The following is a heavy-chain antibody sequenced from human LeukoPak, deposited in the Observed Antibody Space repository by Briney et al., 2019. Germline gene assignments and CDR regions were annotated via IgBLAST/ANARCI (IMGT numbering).Heavy chain of an antibody. J-gene: IGHJ4*02. CDR1: GFTFSSYS. D-gene: IGHD3-3*01. CDR3: ARGGPFWSGYYADFDY. V-gene: IGHV3-21*01. CDR2: ISSSSSYI. Sequence: PGGSLRLSCAASGFTFSSYSMNWVRQAPGKGLEWVSSISSSSSYIYYADSVKGRFTISRDNSKNPLYLQMNSLRAEDTAVYYCARGGPFWSGYYADFDYWGQGTLVTVSS.